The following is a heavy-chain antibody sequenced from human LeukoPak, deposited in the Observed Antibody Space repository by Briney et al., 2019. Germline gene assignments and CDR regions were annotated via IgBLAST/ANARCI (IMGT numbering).Heavy chain of an antibody. D-gene: IGHD3-16*01. V-gene: IGHV3-33*08. CDR3: ARGRYYDYVWGSPFDY. J-gene: IGHJ4*02. CDR1: GFTFSSYA. Sequence: GRSLRLSCAASGFTFSSYAMHWVRQAPGKGLEWVAVIWYDGSNKYYADSVKGRFTISRDNSKNTLYLQMNSLRAEDTAVYYCARGRYYDYVWGSPFDYWGQGTLVTVSS. CDR2: IWYDGSNK.